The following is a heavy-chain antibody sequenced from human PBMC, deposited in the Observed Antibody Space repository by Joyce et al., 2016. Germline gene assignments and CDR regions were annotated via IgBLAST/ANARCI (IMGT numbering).Heavy chain of an antibody. CDR2: NRNKANSYTT. D-gene: IGHD3-10*01. CDR3: NKDRAP. J-gene: IGHJ5*02. V-gene: IGHV3-72*01. CDR1: GFTFSDHY. Sequence: EVQVVESGGGLCQSGGSRRLSCAASGFTFSDHYMDWVRQAPGKGLEWIARNRNKANSYTTEYAASVKGRFTISRDDSKNSLYLQMDSLKTEDTAVYYCNKDRAPWGQGTLVTVSS.